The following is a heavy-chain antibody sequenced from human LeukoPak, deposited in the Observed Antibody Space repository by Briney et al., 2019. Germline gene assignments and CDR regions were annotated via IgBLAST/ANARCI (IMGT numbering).Heavy chain of an antibody. V-gene: IGHV4-4*09. CDR1: GDSVSSGY. CDR3: AGRGHRYSRD. Sequence: SETLSLTCNVSGDSVSSGYWSWIRQSPGKGLEWIGVIQDSGITNYNPSLKSRLLMSVDTSKNQFSLNLRSVTAAGTAVYYCAGRGHRYSRDWGQGILVTISS. J-gene: IGHJ1*01. D-gene: IGHD2-15*01. CDR2: IQDSGIT.